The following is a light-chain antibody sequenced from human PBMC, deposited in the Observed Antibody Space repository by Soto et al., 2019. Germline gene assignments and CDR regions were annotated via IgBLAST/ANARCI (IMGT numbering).Light chain of an antibody. J-gene: IGLJ3*02. Sequence: NFMLTQPHSVSASPGKTVTISCTRSSGSIASNYVQWYQQRPGSSPTTVIYEDNQRPSGVPDRFSGSIDSSSNSASLTISGLKTEDEAAYYCQSFDSSDQVFGGGTKLTVL. V-gene: IGLV6-57*01. CDR3: QSFDSSDQV. CDR2: EDN. CDR1: SGSIASNY.